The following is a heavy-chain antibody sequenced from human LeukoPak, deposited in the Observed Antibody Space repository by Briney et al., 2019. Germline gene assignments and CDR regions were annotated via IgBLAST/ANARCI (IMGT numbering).Heavy chain of an antibody. D-gene: IGHD3-10*01. V-gene: IGHV3-48*03. J-gene: IGHJ4*02. Sequence: PVGSLRLSCAASGFTFSSYEMNWVRQAPGKGLEWISYICSSGSTKYYAESVNGRYTSSRDNTKHSACLHQTILRADATAVYIGARIAQRSSSGLDYCGQGALVTVSS. CDR3: ARIAQRSSSGLDY. CDR1: GFTFSSYE. CDR2: ICSSGSTK.